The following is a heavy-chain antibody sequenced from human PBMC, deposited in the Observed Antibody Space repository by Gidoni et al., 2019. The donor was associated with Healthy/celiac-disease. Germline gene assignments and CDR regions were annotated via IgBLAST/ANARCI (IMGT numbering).Heavy chain of an antibody. Sequence: EVQLVESGGGLVQPGGSLRLSCSASGFTFSTYPMHWVRQAPGKGLEYGSAISSNGGSTYYADSVKGRFTISRDNSKNTLYLQMSSLRAEDTAVYYCVKEGYYDSSGPHYRYFQHWGQGTLVTVSS. D-gene: IGHD3-22*01. CDR3: VKEGYYDSSGPHYRYFQH. J-gene: IGHJ1*01. CDR2: ISSNGGST. CDR1: GFTFSTYP. V-gene: IGHV3-64D*06.